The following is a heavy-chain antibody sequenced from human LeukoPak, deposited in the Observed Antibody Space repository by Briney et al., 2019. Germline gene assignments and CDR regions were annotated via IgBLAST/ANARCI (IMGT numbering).Heavy chain of an antibody. D-gene: IGHD2-15*01. Sequence: PGGSLRLSCAASGFTFSGFYMNWVRQAPGKGLEWVSDISGTGDNTYYADSVKGRFTISRDNSKNTLYLQMNSLRAEDTAVYYCAGGDCSRGRCDTRDFHYFYYYVMDVWGQGTTVTVSS. V-gene: IGHV3-23*01. CDR3: AGGDCSRGRCDTRDFHYFYYYVMDV. J-gene: IGHJ6*02. CDR2: ISGTGDNT. CDR1: GFTFSGFY.